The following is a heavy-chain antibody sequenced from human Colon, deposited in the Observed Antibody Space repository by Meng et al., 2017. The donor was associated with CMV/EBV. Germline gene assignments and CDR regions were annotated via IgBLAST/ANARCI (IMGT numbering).Heavy chain of an antibody. Sequence: GGSLRLSCAASGFIFSDHYMDWVRQAPGKGPEWVGRTRNKANSYTTEYAASVKGRFTISRDDSKALLYLQMSSLKTEDTAVYYCATSWGSSLGYWGQGTLVTVSS. CDR2: TRNKANSYTT. CDR3: ATSWGSSLGY. D-gene: IGHD3-16*01. V-gene: IGHV3-72*01. CDR1: GFIFSDHY. J-gene: IGHJ4*02.